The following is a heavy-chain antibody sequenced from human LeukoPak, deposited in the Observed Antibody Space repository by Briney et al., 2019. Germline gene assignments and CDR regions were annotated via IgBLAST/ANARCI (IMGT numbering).Heavy chain of an antibody. CDR2: ISAYNGNT. V-gene: IGHV1-18*01. J-gene: IGHJ4*02. CDR3: ARDRSYDSSGYYHED. Sequence: GASVKVSCKASGYTFTSYGISWVRQAPGQELEWMGWISAYNGNTNYAQKLQGRVTMTTDTSTSTAYMELRSLRSDDTAVYYCARDRSYDSSGYYHEDWGQGTLVTVSS. CDR1: GYTFTSYG. D-gene: IGHD3-22*01.